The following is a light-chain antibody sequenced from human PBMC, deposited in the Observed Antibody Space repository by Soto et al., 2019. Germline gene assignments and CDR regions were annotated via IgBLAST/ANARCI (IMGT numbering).Light chain of an antibody. CDR2: GAS. CDR3: QQYGDSPL. Sequence: EIVMTQSPATLSVSPGGRATLSCRASQSISDTLAWYQQKPGQAPRLLIYGASTRAPGFPARFSGSGSGTDFTLTISSLEPEDFAVYYCQQYGDSPLFGPGTKVDI. J-gene: IGKJ3*01. CDR1: QSISDT. V-gene: IGKV3-15*01.